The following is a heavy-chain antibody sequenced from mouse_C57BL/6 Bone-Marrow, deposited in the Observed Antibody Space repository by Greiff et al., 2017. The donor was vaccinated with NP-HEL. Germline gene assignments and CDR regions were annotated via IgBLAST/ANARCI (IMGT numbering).Heavy chain of an antibody. J-gene: IGHJ2*01. CDR2: IRNKANGYTT. Sequence: VQLKESGGGLVQPGGSLSLSCAASGFTFTDYYMSWVRQPPGKALEWLGFIRNKANGYTTEYSASVKGRFTISRDNSQSILYLQMNALRAEDSATYYCARYGGTTVFDYWGQGTTLTVSS. CDR1: GFTFTDYY. CDR3: ARYGGTTVFDY. V-gene: IGHV7-3*01. D-gene: IGHD1-1*01.